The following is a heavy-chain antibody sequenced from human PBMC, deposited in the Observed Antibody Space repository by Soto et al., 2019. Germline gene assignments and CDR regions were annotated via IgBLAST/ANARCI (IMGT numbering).Heavy chain of an antibody. D-gene: IGHD6-19*01. V-gene: IGHV4-30-2*01. CDR2: IYHSGSA. Sequence: SETLSLTCAVSGGSISSGGYSWSWIRQPPGKGLEWIGYIYHSGSAYYNPSLKSRVTISVDRSKNQFSLKLSSVTAADTAVYYCARDPGEYSSGWYFGNDYYYYVMDFWGQGSTVTVSS. CDR1: GGSISSGGYS. J-gene: IGHJ6*02. CDR3: ARDPGEYSSGWYFGNDYYYYVMDF.